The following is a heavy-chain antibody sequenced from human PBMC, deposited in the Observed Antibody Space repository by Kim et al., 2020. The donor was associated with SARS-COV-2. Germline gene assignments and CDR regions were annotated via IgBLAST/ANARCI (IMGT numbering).Heavy chain of an antibody. CDR3: ARDEGYYYYYYGMDV. J-gene: IGHJ6*02. Sequence: GGSLRLSCAASGFTFSSYSMNWVRQAPGKGLEWVSYISSSSSTIYYADSVKGRFTISRDNAKNSLYLQMNSLRAEDTAVYYCARDEGYYYYYYGMDVWGQGTTLSVSS. V-gene: IGHV3-48*04. CDR1: GFTFSSYS. CDR2: ISSSSSTI.